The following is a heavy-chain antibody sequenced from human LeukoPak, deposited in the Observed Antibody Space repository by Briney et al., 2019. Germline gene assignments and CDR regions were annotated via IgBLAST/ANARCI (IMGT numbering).Heavy chain of an antibody. CDR2: INGDGSST. CDR3: ARDRGGTFDY. D-gene: IGHD1-7*01. J-gene: IGHJ4*02. V-gene: IGHV3-74*01. Sequence: GGSLRLSCAASGFTFSSYEMNWVRQAPGKGLVWVSRINGDGSSTNYADSVKGRFTIFRDNAKNTLYLQMNSLRAEDTAVYYCARDRGGTFDYWGQGTLVTVSS. CDR1: GFTFSSYE.